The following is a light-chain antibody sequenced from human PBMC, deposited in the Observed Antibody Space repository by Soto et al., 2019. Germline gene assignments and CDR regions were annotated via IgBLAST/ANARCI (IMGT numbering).Light chain of an antibody. CDR2: AAS. V-gene: IGKV1-27*01. CDR1: QGIRNF. Sequence: DIQMTQSPTSLSPSVGDRVTITCRASQGIRNFVAWYQQKPGKAPKLLIYAASTLQSVVPSRFSGSGAGTHFTLTINCLQPEDVATYSYQKYSSVPVFGPGTKVDIK. CDR3: QKYSSVPV. J-gene: IGKJ3*01.